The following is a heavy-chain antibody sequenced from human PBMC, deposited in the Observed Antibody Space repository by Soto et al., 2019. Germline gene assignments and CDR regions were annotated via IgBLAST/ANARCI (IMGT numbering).Heavy chain of an antibody. V-gene: IGHV3-23*01. CDR2: ISGGGGNT. J-gene: IGHJ4*02. D-gene: IGHD2-21*01. Sequence: EVQLLESGGGWGQPGGSLRLSCAASGFSFSSFAMNWVRQAPGKGLEWVSFISGGGGNTDYADSVKGRFRVSRDNSKNTLDLEMNSLRGEDKGIYFCAKGRSALPIFDYWGQGALVTVS. CDR3: AKGRSALPIFDY. CDR1: GFSFSSFA.